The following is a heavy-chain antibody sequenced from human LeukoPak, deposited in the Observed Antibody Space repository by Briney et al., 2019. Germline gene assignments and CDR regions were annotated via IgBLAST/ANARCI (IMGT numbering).Heavy chain of an antibody. Sequence: GGSLRLSCAASGFTFSIAWMNGVRQTPGKGLEWVGRIGSQGTDYAAPVRGRFTISRDDSKSVLYLQMDSLKIEDTAMYYCTTHPDGVPMRHDYYFENWGQRTLVAVST. D-gene: IGHD3-22*01. CDR1: GFTFSIAW. V-gene: IGHV3-15*04. J-gene: IGHJ4*02. CDR3: TTHPDGVPMRHDYYFEN. CDR2: IGSQGT.